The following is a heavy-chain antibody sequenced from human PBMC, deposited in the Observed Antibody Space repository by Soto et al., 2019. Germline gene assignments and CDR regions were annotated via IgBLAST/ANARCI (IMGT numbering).Heavy chain of an antibody. D-gene: IGHD2-15*01. Sequence: EVQLLESGGGLLQPGGSLRLSCAASGSTFSSYAMNWLRQAPXEGLEWVSTISGGGXSTYYADSVKGRFTISRDNXXXXXXXXXXXXXXXXXXXXXXXXXXXXGSGKCSAFDYWGQGTLVTVSS. CDR3: XXXXXXGSGKCSAFDY. J-gene: IGHJ4*02. CDR2: ISGGGXST. CDR1: GSTFSSYA. V-gene: IGHV3-23*01.